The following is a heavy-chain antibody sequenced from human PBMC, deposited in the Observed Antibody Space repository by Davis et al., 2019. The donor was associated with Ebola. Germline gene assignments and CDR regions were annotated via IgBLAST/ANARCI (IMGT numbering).Heavy chain of an antibody. CDR3: ARKLPNYYYYGMDV. V-gene: IGHV3-21*01. D-gene: IGHD2-15*01. CDR2: VIGSGSDT. J-gene: IGHJ6*02. CDR1: GFTFSNYG. Sequence: GESLKISCSASGFTFSNYGMSWVRQAPGKGLEWVSGVIGSGSDTYYADSVKGRFTISRDNAKNSLYLQMNSLRAEDTAVYYCARKLPNYYYYGMDVWGQGTTVTVSS.